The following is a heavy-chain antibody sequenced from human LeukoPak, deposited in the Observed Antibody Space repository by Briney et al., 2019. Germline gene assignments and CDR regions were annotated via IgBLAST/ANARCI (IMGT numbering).Heavy chain of an antibody. CDR1: GGTFSGYA. Sequence: ASEKVSCKASGGTFSGYAISWVRQAPGQGLEWMGRIIPILGIAYYAHKFQGRVTITADKSTSTAYMELSSLRSEDTAVYYCAREAAMVISPYNWFDPWGQGTLVTVSS. CDR2: IIPILGIA. V-gene: IGHV1-69*04. CDR3: AREAAMVISPYNWFDP. J-gene: IGHJ5*02. D-gene: IGHD5-18*01.